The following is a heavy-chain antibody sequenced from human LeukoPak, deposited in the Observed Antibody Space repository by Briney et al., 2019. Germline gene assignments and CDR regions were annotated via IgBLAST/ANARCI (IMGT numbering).Heavy chain of an antibody. CDR2: INPHTGGT. CDR3: ARDQGDGGNSFDP. CDR1: GYTFTGYC. J-gene: IGHJ5*02. D-gene: IGHD4-23*01. Sequence: GAAAQVSCKASGYTFTGYCLSWVRQAPGQGLEWLGRINPHTGGTTYSQRFQGRLSMTRDRSISTAYMDLNRLTSGDTAVYYCARDQGDGGNSFDPWGQGTLVTV. V-gene: IGHV1-2*06.